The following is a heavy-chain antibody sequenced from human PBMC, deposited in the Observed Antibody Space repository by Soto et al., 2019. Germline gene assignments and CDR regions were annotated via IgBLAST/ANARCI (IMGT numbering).Heavy chain of an antibody. J-gene: IGHJ3*02. D-gene: IGHD2-2*01. Sequence: GESLKISCKGSGYSFTSYWIGWVRQMPGKVLEWMGIIYPGDSDTRYSPSFQGQVTISADKSISTAYLQWSSLKASDTAMYYCASVCSSTSCYGGFDAFDIWGQGXMVTV. V-gene: IGHV5-51*01. CDR2: IYPGDSDT. CDR1: GYSFTSYW. CDR3: ASVCSSTSCYGGFDAFDI.